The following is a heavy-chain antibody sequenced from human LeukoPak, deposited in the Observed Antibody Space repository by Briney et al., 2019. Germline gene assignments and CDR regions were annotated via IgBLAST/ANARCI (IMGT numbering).Heavy chain of an antibody. CDR3: ATGNGGLFDY. Sequence: PGGSLRLSCAASGFTFSDYTMNWVRQAPEKGLEWVSSISSSNSYIYYAGSVKGRFTISRDNAKNSLYLQMNSLRAEDTAVYYCATGNGGLFDYWGQGTLVTVSS. V-gene: IGHV3-21*01. D-gene: IGHD2-8*01. J-gene: IGHJ4*02. CDR1: GFTFSDYT. CDR2: ISSSNSYI.